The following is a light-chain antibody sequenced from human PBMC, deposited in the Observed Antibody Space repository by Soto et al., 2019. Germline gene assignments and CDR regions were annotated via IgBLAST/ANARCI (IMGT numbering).Light chain of an antibody. Sequence: EIVMTQSPTILSMSPGERATLSCRASQSVSSNLAWYQQKPGQAPRLLIYGVYTRAPGIPARFIGSGSGTELALTISSLQSEDFAVYYWQQYNSEPPRTFGQGTQVEIK. CDR2: GVY. V-gene: IGKV3D-15*01. J-gene: IGKJ1*01. CDR3: QQYNSEPPRT. CDR1: QSVSSN.